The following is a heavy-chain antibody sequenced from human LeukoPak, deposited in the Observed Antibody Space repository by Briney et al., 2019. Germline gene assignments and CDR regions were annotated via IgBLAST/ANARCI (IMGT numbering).Heavy chain of an antibody. J-gene: IGHJ6*03. Sequence: GRSLRLSCAASGLTFSSYGMHWVRQAPGKGLEWVAVIWYDGSNKYYADSVKGRFTIPRDNSKNTLYLQMNSLRAEDTAVYYCARGGSNIVVVPAATSANYYYYYYMDVWGKGTTVTVSS. CDR3: ARGGSNIVVVPAATSANYYYYYYMDV. CDR1: GLTFSSYG. D-gene: IGHD2-2*01. CDR2: IWYDGSNK. V-gene: IGHV3-33*01.